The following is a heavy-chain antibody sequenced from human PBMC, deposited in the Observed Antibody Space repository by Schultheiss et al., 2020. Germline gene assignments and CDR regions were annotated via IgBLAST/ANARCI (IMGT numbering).Heavy chain of an antibody. V-gene: IGHV4-39*01. Sequence: SETLSLTCTVSGGSISSSSYYWGWIRQPPGKGLEWIGSIYYSGSTYYNPSLKSRVTISVDTSKNQISLKLTSVTAADTAVYYCARQGNWNYAHIDYWGQGTLVTVSS. CDR3: ARQGNWNYAHIDY. J-gene: IGHJ4*02. D-gene: IGHD1-7*01. CDR1: GGSISSSSYY. CDR2: IYYSGST.